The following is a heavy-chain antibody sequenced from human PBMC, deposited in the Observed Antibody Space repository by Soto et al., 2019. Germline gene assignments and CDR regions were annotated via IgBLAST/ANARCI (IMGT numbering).Heavy chain of an antibody. V-gene: IGHV4-34*01. J-gene: IGHJ4*02. CDR1: GGSFSGYY. CDR3: AXXIPSLAGSYYFDY. Sequence: SETLSLTCAVYGGSFSGYYWSWIRQPPGKGLEWIGEINHSGSTNYNPSLKSRVTIXVXTXXXQFSLKLSSVTAADTAVYYCAXXIPSLAGSYYFDYWGQGTLVTVSS. D-gene: IGHD2-15*01. CDR2: INHSGST.